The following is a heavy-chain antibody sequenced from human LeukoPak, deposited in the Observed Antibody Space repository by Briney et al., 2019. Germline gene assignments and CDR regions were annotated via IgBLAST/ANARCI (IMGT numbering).Heavy chain of an antibody. D-gene: IGHD3-10*01. CDR1: GFTFSSYE. J-gene: IGHJ3*02. CDR3: AKSNGYGLVDI. V-gene: IGHV4-59*12. Sequence: GSLRLSCAASGFTFSSYEMNWIRQPPGKGLEWIGNIFYSGSTYYSPSLKSRVTISLDTSRNQFSLKLNSVTAADTAVYYCAKSNGYGLVDIWGQGTMVTVSS. CDR2: IFYSGST.